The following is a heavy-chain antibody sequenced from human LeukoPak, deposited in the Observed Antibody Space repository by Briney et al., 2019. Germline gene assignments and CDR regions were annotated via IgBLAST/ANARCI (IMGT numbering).Heavy chain of an antibody. V-gene: IGHV4-31*03. Sequence: SETLSLTCTVSGGSISSGGYYWSWIRQDPGKGLEWIGYIYYSGSTYYNPSLKSRVTISVDTSKNQFSLKLSSVTVADTAVYYCARKASPFRAFDIWGQGTMVTVSS. CDR1: GGSISSGGYY. CDR3: ARKASPFRAFDI. CDR2: IYYSGST. J-gene: IGHJ3*02.